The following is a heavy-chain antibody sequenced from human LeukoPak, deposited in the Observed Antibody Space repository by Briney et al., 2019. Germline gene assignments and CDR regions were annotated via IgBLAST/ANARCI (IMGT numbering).Heavy chain of an antibody. D-gene: IGHD5-12*01. CDR1: GFTFSSYG. Sequence: PGGSLRLSCAASGFTFSSYGMNWVRQAPGKGLEWVSYISSSGSTIYNADSVKGRFTISRDNAKNSLYLQMNSLRAEDTAVYYCARERGYSGYDYFIDSPSDYWGQGTLVTVSS. J-gene: IGHJ4*02. V-gene: IGHV3-48*03. CDR2: ISSSGSTI. CDR3: ARERGYSGYDYFIDSPSDY.